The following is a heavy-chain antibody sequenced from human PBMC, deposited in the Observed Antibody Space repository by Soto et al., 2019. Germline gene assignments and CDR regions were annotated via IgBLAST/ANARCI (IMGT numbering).Heavy chain of an antibody. V-gene: IGHV3-23*01. CDR2: ISGSGGST. D-gene: IGHD6-6*01. J-gene: IGHJ6*02. CDR3: AKVSSSKTYYYYYGMDV. Sequence: VQLLESGGGLVQPGGSLRLSCAASGFTFSSYAMSWVRQAPGKGLEWVSAISGSGGSTYYADSVKGRFTISRDNSKNTLYLQMNSLRAEDTAVYYCAKVSSSKTYYYYYGMDVWGQGTTVTVSS. CDR1: GFTFSSYA.